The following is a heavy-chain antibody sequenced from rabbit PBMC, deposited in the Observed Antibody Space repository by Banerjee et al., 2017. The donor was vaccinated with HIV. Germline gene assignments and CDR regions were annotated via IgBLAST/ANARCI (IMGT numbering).Heavy chain of an antibody. V-gene: IGHV1S45*01. CDR2: IYAGSSGST. D-gene: IGHD4-1*01. J-gene: IGHJ4*01. CDR1: GFSFSNKYV. CDR3: ARDLAGVIGWNFNL. Sequence: QEQLEESGGDLVKPEGSLTLTCTASGFSFSNKYVMCWVRQAPGKGLEWIACIYAGSSGSTGYASWAKGRFTISKTSSTTVTLQMTSLTAADTATYFCARDLAGVIGWNFNLWGPGTLVTVS.